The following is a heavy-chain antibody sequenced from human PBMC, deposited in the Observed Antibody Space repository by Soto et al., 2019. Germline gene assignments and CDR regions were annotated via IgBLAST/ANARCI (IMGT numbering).Heavy chain of an antibody. D-gene: IGHD2-15*01. CDR1: PGTFISSN. V-gene: IGHV1-69*02. CDR2: IIPILGIA. Sequence: PVKVSCKASPGTFISSNYSCVRQAPGQGFEWMGSIIPILGIANYAQKFQGRVTITADKSTSTAYMELTSLRSEDTAVYYCARGPYCSGGSCYQYFDYWGQGTLVTVSS. CDR3: ARGPYCSGGSCYQYFDY. J-gene: IGHJ4*02.